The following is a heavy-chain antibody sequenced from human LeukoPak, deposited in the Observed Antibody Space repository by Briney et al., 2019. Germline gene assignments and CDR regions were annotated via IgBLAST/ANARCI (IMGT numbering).Heavy chain of an antibody. V-gene: IGHV4-34*01. D-gene: IGHD5-18*01. Sequence: SETLSLTCAVYGGSFSGYYWSWIRQPPGKGLEWIGEINHSGSTNYNPSLKSRVTISVDTSKNQFSLRLSSVTAADTAVYYCARVSNADSYGSWFDPWGQGTLVTVSS. J-gene: IGHJ5*02. CDR3: ARVSNADSYGSWFDP. CDR1: GGSFSGYY. CDR2: INHSGST.